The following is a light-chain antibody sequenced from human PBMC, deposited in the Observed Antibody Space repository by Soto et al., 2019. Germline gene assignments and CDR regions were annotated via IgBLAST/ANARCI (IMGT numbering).Light chain of an antibody. CDR1: QYISSN. CDR3: QQYNNWPRT. V-gene: IGKV3-15*01. Sequence: EIVMTQSPDTLSVSPGDRATLSCRASQYISSNLAWYQEKPGQAPRLLTYGTAARATGIPVRFSGSGSGTEFTITIRSLQSEDFAVYYCQQYNNWPRTFGQGTKVDIK. J-gene: IGKJ1*01. CDR2: GTA.